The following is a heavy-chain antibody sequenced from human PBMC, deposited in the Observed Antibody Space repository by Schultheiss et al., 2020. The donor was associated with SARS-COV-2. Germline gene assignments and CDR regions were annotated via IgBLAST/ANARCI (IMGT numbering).Heavy chain of an antibody. J-gene: IGHJ3*02. CDR3: ARFPRAENSTVKAFDI. D-gene: IGHD4-17*01. Sequence: SQTLSLTCAVYGGSFSGYYWSWIRQPPGKGLEWIGEINHSGSTNYNPSLKSRVTISVDTSKNQFSLKLSSVTAADTAVYYCARFPRAENSTVKAFDIWGQGTMVTVSS. V-gene: IGHV4-34*01. CDR2: INHSGST. CDR1: GGSFSGYY.